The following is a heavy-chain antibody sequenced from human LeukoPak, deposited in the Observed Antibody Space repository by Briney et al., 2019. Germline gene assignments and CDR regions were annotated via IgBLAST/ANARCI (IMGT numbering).Heavy chain of an antibody. V-gene: IGHV3-48*03. CDR3: ARDGGGSAWAFDL. CDR2: LSSSGDKK. CDR1: AFTFLSFE. Sequence: GGSLRLSCAASAFTFLSFEMNWVRQAPGKGLEWVAYLSSSGDKKDYADSVKGRFTVSRDNAKTSVYLQVNRLRVEDTALYFCARDGGGSAWAFDLWGQGTLVTVSS. D-gene: IGHD2-15*01. J-gene: IGHJ4*02.